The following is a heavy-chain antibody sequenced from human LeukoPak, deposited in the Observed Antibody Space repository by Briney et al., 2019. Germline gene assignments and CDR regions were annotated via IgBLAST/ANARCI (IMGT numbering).Heavy chain of an antibody. D-gene: IGHD2-8*01. CDR2: IYHSGST. V-gene: IGHV4-38-2*01. Sequence: KSSETLSLTCAVSGYSISGGYYWGWIRQPPGKGLEWIGSIYHSGSTYYNPSLKSRVTISVDTSKNQFSLKLSSVTAADTAVYYCARLGGYCTNGVCSNDWGQGTLVTVSS. CDR1: GYSISGGYY. CDR3: ARLGGYCTNGVCSND. J-gene: IGHJ4*02.